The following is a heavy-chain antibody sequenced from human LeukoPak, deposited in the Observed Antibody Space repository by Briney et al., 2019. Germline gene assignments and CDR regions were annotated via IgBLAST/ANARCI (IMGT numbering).Heavy chain of an antibody. J-gene: IGHJ5*02. CDR1: GFTFNIYW. Sequence: QPGGSLRLSCAASGFTFNIYWMSWVRQTPGKGLEWVANINQDGSEKYYVDSVKGRFTISRDNARNSLYLQMNSLRTEDTSVYYCARVSSHYDLWSGYSPQWFDPWGQGTLVTVSS. D-gene: IGHD3-3*01. CDR2: INQDGSEK. V-gene: IGHV3-7*01. CDR3: ARVSSHYDLWSGYSPQWFDP.